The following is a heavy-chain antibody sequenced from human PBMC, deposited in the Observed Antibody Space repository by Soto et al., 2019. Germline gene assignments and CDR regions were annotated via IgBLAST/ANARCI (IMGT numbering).Heavy chain of an antibody. Sequence: GESLKISCKGSGYSFTSYWIGWVRQMPGKGLEWMGIIYPGDSDTRYSPSFQGQVTISADKSISTAYLQWSSLKASDTAMYYCARQGLLWFGGFPGMDVWGQGTTVTVSS. CDR3: ARQGLLWFGGFPGMDV. CDR2: IYPGDSDT. CDR1: GYSFTSYW. J-gene: IGHJ6*02. D-gene: IGHD3-10*01. V-gene: IGHV5-51*01.